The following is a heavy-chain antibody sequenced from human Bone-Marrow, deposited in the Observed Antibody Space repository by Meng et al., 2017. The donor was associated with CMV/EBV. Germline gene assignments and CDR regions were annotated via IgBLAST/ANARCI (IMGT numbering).Heavy chain of an antibody. J-gene: IGHJ6*02. CDR2: INHSGST. Sequence: SETLSLTCAFYGGSFSGYYWSWIRQPPGKGLEWIGEINHSGSTNYNPSLKSRVTISVDTSKNQFSLKLSSVTAADTAVYYCARVSGYDFWSGYLAYYYYGMDVWGQGTTVTVSS. CDR3: ARVSGYDFWSGYLAYYYYGMDV. V-gene: IGHV4-34*01. CDR1: GGSFSGYY. D-gene: IGHD3-3*01.